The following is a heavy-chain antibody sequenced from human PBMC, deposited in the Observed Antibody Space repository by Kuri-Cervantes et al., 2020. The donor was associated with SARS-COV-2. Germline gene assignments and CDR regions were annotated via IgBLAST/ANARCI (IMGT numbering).Heavy chain of an antibody. J-gene: IGHJ6*02. CDR1: GGSFSGYY. Sequence: SESLSPTCAVYGGSFSGYYWTWIRQPAGKGLEWMGRVQTSGSTNYNPSLESRLTISIDTSKNQFSLKLRSVAAADTALYFCAIDNAVVAAAGNYSYYAMDVWGQGTTVTVSS. CDR2: VQTSGST. D-gene: IGHD2-15*01. V-gene: IGHV4-4*07. CDR3: AIDNAVVAAAGNYSYYAMDV.